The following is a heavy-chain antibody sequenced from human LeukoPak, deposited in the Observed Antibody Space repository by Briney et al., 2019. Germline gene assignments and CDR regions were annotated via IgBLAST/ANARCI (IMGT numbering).Heavy chain of an antibody. CDR3: ARDPPYCSSTSCPFDY. V-gene: IGHV1-2*02. D-gene: IGHD2-2*01. J-gene: IGHJ4*02. CDR2: INPNSGGT. CDR1: GYTFNDYY. Sequence: ASVKVSCKASGYTFNDYYLHWVRQAPGQGLEWMGWINPNSGGTNYAQKLQGRVTMTTDTSTSTAYMELRSLRSDDTAVYYCARDPPYCSSTSCPFDYWGQGTLVTVSS.